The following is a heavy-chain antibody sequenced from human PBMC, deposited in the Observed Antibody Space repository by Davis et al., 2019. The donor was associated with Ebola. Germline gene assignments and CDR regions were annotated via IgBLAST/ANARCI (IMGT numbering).Heavy chain of an antibody. CDR2: ISAYNGNT. CDR3: ARAVAMVLPYNWFDP. J-gene: IGHJ5*02. Sequence: ASVKVSCKASGYTFTSYGISWVRQAPGQGLEWMGWISAYNGNTNYAQKFQGRVTMTTDTSTSTAYMELRSLRSDDTAVYYCARAVAMVLPYNWFDPWGQGTLVTVSS. D-gene: IGHD3-10*01. V-gene: IGHV1-18*01. CDR1: GYTFTSYG.